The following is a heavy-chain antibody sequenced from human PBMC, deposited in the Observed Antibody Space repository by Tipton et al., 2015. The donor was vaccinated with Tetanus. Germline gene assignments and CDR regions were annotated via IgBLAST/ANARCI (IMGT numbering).Heavy chain of an antibody. V-gene: IGHV4-39*01. CDR1: GDSISSNTNY. J-gene: IGHJ4*02. CDR2: IYYTESR. D-gene: IGHD5-12*01. CDR3: AKGRATSLHDY. Sequence: LRLSCSVSGDSISSNTNYWTWIRQPPGKGLEGIGSIYYTESRYYNPSLKSRVTISVDTSKKQLSRKLSFVTAADTAVYYCAKGRATSLHDYWGQGTLVTVSS.